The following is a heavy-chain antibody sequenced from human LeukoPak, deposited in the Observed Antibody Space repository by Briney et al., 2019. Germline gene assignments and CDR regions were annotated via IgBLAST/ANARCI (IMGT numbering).Heavy chain of an antibody. V-gene: IGHV3-30*18. CDR2: ISYDGSNK. J-gene: IGHJ4*02. CDR3: AKGSGIAAAGRFDY. D-gene: IGHD6-13*01. Sequence: GGSLRLSCAASGFTFSNYGMHWVRQAPGKGLEWVAVISYDGSNKYYADSVKGRFTISGDNSKNTLYLQMNSLRAEDTAVYYCAKGSGIAAAGRFDYWGQGTLVTVSS. CDR1: GFTFSNYG.